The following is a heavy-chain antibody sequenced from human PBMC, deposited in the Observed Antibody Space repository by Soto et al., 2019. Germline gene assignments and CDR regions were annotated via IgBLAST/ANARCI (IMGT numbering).Heavy chain of an antibody. CDR2: IYYSGST. J-gene: IGHJ4*02. CDR3: ARVTYYYDSSGYYAYFDY. CDR1: GGSISSYY. V-gene: IGHV4-59*01. D-gene: IGHD3-22*01. Sequence: PSETLSLTCTVSGGSISSYYWSWIRQPPGKGLEWIGYIYYSGSTNYNPSLKSRVTISVDASKNQFSLKLSSVTAADTAVYYCARVTYYYDSSGYYAYFDYWGQVTLVTVSS.